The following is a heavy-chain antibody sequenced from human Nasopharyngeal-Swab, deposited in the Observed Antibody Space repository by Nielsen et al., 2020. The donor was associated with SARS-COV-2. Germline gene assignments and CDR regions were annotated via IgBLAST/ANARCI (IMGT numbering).Heavy chain of an antibody. CDR1: GFTFSSYS. J-gene: IGHJ3*02. Sequence: GESLKIYCAASGFTFSSYSMNWVRQAPGKGLEWVSSISSSSSYIYYADSVKGRFTISRDNAKNSLYLQMNSLRAEDTAVYYCAKYSSATDAFDIWGQGTMVTVSS. CDR3: AKYSSATDAFDI. CDR2: ISSSSSYI. V-gene: IGHV3-21*01. D-gene: IGHD6-19*01.